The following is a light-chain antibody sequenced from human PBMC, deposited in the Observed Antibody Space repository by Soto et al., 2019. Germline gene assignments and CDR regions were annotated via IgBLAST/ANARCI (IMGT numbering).Light chain of an antibody. CDR2: DAS. Sequence: EIVLTQSPATLSLSPGERATLSCRASQSVSSYLAWYQQKPGQAPRLLIYDASNRATGVPARFSGSGSGTDFTLTISSLEPEDFAVYYCQQRNSWPLYTFGQGTKVEIK. CDR1: QSVSSY. V-gene: IGKV3-11*01. J-gene: IGKJ2*01. CDR3: QQRNSWPLYT.